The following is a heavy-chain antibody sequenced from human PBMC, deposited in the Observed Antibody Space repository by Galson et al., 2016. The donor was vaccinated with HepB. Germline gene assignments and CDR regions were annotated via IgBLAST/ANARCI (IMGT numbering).Heavy chain of an antibody. Sequence: QSGAEVKKSGESLKISCKYSGFTITSYWIAWVRQMPGKGPECMGVIYPADSDTRYSPSFQGQVTISADKSISTAYLQWSSLKASDTAMYYCARLRYYDSNVYSGDYWGQGTLVTVSS. CDR1: GFTITSYW. CDR2: IYPADSDT. D-gene: IGHD3-22*01. CDR3: ARLRYYDSNVYSGDY. V-gene: IGHV5-51*01. J-gene: IGHJ4*02.